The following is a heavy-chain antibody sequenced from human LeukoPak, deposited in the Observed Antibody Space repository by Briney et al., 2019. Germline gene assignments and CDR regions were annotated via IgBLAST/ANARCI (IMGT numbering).Heavy chain of an antibody. CDR1: GGTFSSYA. D-gene: IGHD3-3*01. J-gene: IGHJ4*02. CDR2: IIPIFGTA. V-gene: IGHV1-69*13. CDR3: ARERRESITIFGVVNHPFDY. Sequence: SVKVSCKASGGTFSSYAISWVRQAPGQGLEWMGGIIPIFGTANYAQMFQGRVTITADESTSTAYMELSSLRSEDTAVYYCARERRESITIFGVVNHPFDYWGQGTLVTVSS.